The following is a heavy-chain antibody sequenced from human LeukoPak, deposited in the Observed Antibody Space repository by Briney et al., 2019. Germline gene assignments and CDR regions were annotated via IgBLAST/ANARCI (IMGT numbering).Heavy chain of an antibody. D-gene: IGHD6-19*01. CDR2: IHYSGST. J-gene: IGHJ4*02. V-gene: IGHV4-59*01. Sequence: SETLSLTCTVSGGSINNYYWSWLRQPPGKGLEWIGYIHYSGSTNYNFSLKSRVTISVDTSKSQFSLKLGSVTAADTAVYYCARGAGWYEYWGQGTLVTVSS. CDR3: ARGAGWYEY. CDR1: GGSINNYY.